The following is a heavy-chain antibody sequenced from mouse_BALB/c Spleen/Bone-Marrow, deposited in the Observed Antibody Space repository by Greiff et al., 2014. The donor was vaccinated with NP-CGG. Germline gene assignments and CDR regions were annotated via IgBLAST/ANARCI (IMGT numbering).Heavy chain of an antibody. CDR3: ARAITDAMDY. CDR2: INSGSGGT. V-gene: IGHV1-54*01. D-gene: IGHD2-4*01. Sequence: QVQLQQSGAELVRPGTSVKVSRKGSGYAFTNYLIEWVKQRPGQGLEWIGVINSGSGGTKYNEKFKGEATLTADKSSSTAYMQLSSLTSDDSAVYFCARAITDAMDYWGQGTSVTVSS. CDR1: GYAFTNYL. J-gene: IGHJ4*01.